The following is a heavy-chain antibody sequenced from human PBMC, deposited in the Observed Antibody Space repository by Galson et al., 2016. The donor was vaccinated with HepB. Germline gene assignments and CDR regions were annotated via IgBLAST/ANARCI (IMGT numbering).Heavy chain of an antibody. V-gene: IGHV1-8*01. Sequence: SVKVSCKVSGDALTSFDLDWVRQAAGQGLEWMGWMNPRNGDTRYARKFEGRVTMTRDSSIGTAYMELTSLTSEDTAVYYCARGRGSSLNFHKWFEPWGQGTLVPLSS. CDR2: MNPRNGDT. CDR1: GDALTSFD. J-gene: IGHJ5*01. D-gene: IGHD1-26*01. CDR3: ARGRGSSLNFHKWFEP.